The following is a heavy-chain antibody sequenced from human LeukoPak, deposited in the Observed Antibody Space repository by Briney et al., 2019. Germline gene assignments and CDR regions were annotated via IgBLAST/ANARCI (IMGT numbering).Heavy chain of an antibody. CDR1: GFTFTDSS. CDR3: ARDLSYAFDI. CDR2: ISRNTGTI. Sequence: PGGSLRLSCTASGFTFTDSSMNWVRQAPGKGLEWVSYISRNTGTIYYADSVKGRSTISRDNAKNSLYLQMNTLRDEDTAVYYCARDLSYAFDIWGQGTKVTVSS. V-gene: IGHV3-48*02. J-gene: IGHJ3*02.